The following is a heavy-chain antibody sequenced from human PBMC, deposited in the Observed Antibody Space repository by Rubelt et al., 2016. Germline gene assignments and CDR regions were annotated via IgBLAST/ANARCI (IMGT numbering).Heavy chain of an antibody. CDR2: IYYSGST. D-gene: IGHD3-3*01. V-gene: IGHV4-39*01. CDR3: ARGRFLEWLPPDY. Sequence: QLQLQESGPGLVKPSETLSLTCTVSGGSISSSSYYWGWIRQPPGKGLEWIGSIYYSGSTYYNPSLKSRVTISVDTVKTQFSRKLSSVTAADTAVYYCARGRFLEWLPPDYWGQGTLVTVSS. CDR1: GGSISSSSYY. J-gene: IGHJ4*02.